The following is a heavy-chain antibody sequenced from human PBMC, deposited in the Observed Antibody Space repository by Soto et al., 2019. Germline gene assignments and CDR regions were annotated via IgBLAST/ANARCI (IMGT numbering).Heavy chain of an antibody. D-gene: IGHD3-10*01. CDR1: GGPIKTGAYY. V-gene: IGHV4-30-4*01. J-gene: IGHJ4*02. CDR2: VFYSGAT. Sequence: SETLSLTSNVSGGPIKTGAYYWNWIRQPPGKGLEWIGYVFYSGATNYSPSLKSRAAISMDTSKNQFSLSLTSVTAADTAVYYCARAGFSYGHLLFWGQGIRVTVSS. CDR3: ARAGFSYGHLLF.